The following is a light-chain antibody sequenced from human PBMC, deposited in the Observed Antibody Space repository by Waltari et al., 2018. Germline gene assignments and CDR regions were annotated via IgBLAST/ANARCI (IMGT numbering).Light chain of an antibody. Sequence: QLVLTQSPSASASLGASVKLTCTLSSGHSSNVIAWLQQQPEQGPRYLMKVNSDGSHSKGDDIPHRFSGYGSGAGRYLTISSLQSEDEADYYCQTGGHGTWVFGGGTKLTVL. J-gene: IGLJ3*02. CDR1: SGHSSNV. CDR3: QTGGHGTWV. V-gene: IGLV4-69*01. CDR2: VNSDGSH.